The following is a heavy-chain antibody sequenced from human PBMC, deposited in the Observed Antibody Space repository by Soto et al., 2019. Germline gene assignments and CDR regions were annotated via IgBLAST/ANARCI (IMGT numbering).Heavy chain of an antibody. CDR2: IIPIFGTA. J-gene: IGHJ3*02. D-gene: IGHD3-3*01. CDR1: GGTFSSYA. Sequence: SVKVSCKASGGTFSSYAISWVRQAPGQGLEWMGGIIPIFGTANYAQKFQGRVTITADESTSTAYMELSSLRSEDTAMYYCARGLDVRITIFGVGAYAFDIWGQGTMVTVSS. CDR3: ARGLDVRITIFGVGAYAFDI. V-gene: IGHV1-69*13.